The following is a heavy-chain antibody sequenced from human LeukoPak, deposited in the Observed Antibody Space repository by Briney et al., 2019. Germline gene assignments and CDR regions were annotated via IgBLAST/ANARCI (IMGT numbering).Heavy chain of an antibody. CDR1: GFTFSSYE. CDR3: VRGWSGGC. D-gene: IGHD3-3*01. CDR2: ISGSGYTT. Sequence: GGSLRLSCAASGFTFSSYEMDWVRQAPGKGLEWVSYISGSGYTTYYADSVKDRLTISRDNARNLLFLQMNTLRAEDTATYYCVRGWSGGCWGQGTLVTVSS. V-gene: IGHV3-48*03. J-gene: IGHJ4*02.